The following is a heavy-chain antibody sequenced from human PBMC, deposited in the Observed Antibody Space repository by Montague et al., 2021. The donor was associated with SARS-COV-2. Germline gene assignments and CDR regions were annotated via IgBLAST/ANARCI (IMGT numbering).Heavy chain of an antibody. V-gene: IGHV4-34*01. CDR1: GGSLSGYY. Sequence: SETLSLTCAVYGGSLSGYYWRWIRQPPGEGLEWIAEISHSGSTSYNPSLKRRVTISVDTSKNQFSLKLSPATAADTAVYYCARVPYRLLFVPRYYGMDVWGQGTTVTVSS. D-gene: IGHD2-2*01. CDR2: ISHSGST. CDR3: ARVPYRLLFVPRYYGMDV. J-gene: IGHJ6*02.